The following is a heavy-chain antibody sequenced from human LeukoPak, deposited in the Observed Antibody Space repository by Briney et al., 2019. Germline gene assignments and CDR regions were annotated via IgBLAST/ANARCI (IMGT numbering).Heavy chain of an antibody. Sequence: ASVKVSCKASGYTFTGYYMHWVRQAPGQGLEWMGWINPNSGGTNYAQKFQGRVTMTRDTSISTAYMELSRLRYDDTAVYYCARETSVGFGELSKDYWGQGTLVTVSS. D-gene: IGHD3-10*01. CDR1: GYTFTGYY. V-gene: IGHV1-2*02. CDR3: ARETSVGFGELSKDY. J-gene: IGHJ4*02. CDR2: INPNSGGT.